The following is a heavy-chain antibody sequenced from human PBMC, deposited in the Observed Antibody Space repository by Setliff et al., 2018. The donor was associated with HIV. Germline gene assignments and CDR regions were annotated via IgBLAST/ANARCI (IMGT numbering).Heavy chain of an antibody. D-gene: IGHD3-22*01. Sequence: GSLKISCAASGFTFNTAWMSWVRQAPGKGLEWVGHIRSKTDGATTDYAAPVKGRFTISRDDSKNTLHLQMNSLKIEDTAVYYCATDVAEKIHYYSDNSGYFYIDYWGQGALVTVSS. CDR2: IRSKTDGATT. CDR1: GFTFNTAW. V-gene: IGHV3-15*01. CDR3: ATDVAEKIHYYSDNSGYFYIDY. J-gene: IGHJ4*02.